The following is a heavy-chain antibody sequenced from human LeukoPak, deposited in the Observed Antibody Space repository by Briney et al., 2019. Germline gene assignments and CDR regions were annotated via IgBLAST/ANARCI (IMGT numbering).Heavy chain of an antibody. J-gene: IGHJ4*02. Sequence: SETLSLTCTVPGYSISSGYYWSWIRQPPGKGLEWIGEINHSGSTNYNPSLKSRVTISVDTSKNQFSLKLSSVTAADTALYYCARRTNSGYDYWGQGTLVTVSS. CDR1: GYSISSGYY. CDR3: ARRTNSGYDY. CDR2: INHSGST. D-gene: IGHD5-12*01. V-gene: IGHV4-38-2*02.